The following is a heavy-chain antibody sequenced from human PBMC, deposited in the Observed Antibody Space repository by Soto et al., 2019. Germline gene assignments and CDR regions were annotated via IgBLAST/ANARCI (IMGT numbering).Heavy chain of an antibody. D-gene: IGHD3-22*01. CDR1: GYTYTGYY. Sequence: GASVKVSCKASGYTYTGYYMRWVRPAPGQGLEWMVWLNPNSGGTNYAQKFQGRVTMTRATSISTAYMELSRLRSDDTAVYYCARQRWHYYYSSGYYPGDIWGQATMVTVAS. CDR3: ARQRWHYYYSSGYYPGDI. J-gene: IGHJ3*02. V-gene: IGHV1-2*02. CDR2: LNPNSGGT.